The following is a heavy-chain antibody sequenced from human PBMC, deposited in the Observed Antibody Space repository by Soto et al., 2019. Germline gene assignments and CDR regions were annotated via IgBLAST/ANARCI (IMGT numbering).Heavy chain of an antibody. J-gene: IGHJ4*02. CDR2: ISYDGSNK. CDR3: AKDVGIGAYFDY. CDR1: GFTFSSYG. Sequence: QVQLVESGGGVVQPGRSLRLSCAASGFTFSSYGMHWVRQAPGKGLEWVAVISYDGSNKYYADSVKGRFTISRDNSKNTLYLQMNSLRAEDTAVYYCAKDVGIGAYFDYWGQGTLVTVSS. D-gene: IGHD3-10*01. V-gene: IGHV3-30*18.